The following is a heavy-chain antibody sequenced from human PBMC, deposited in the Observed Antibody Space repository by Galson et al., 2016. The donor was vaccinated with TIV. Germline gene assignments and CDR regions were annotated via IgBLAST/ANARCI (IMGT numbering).Heavy chain of an antibody. Sequence: LRLSCAVSGFRFGDNAISWFRQTPEKGLEWVGFIRSKPYGGTAEYAASVRGRFTISRDDSRSTAYLQMDSLKSEDTAVYYCARGRGEIWGPGTLVTASS. J-gene: IGHJ4*02. D-gene: IGHD3-10*01. CDR3: ARGRGEI. CDR2: IRSKPYGGTA. V-gene: IGHV3-49*03. CDR1: GFRFGDNA.